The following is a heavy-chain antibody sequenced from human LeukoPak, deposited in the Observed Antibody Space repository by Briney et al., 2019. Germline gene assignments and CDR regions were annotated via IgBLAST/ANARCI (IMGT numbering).Heavy chain of an antibody. J-gene: IGHJ4*02. CDR2: INPKSGGT. Sequence: ASVKVSCKASGYTFTDYYMHWVRQAPGQGLEWMGWINPKSGGTNYEQKFQDRVTMTRGTSISTAYMELSRLRSDDTAVYYCATDFHTSGFDFWGQGTLVTVSS. CDR3: ATDFHTSGFDF. CDR1: GYTFTDYY. V-gene: IGHV1-2*02. D-gene: IGHD3-22*01.